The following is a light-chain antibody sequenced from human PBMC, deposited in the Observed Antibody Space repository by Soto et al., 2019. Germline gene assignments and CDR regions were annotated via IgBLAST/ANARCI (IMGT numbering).Light chain of an antibody. CDR3: NSYTSSNTRV. V-gene: IGLV2-14*01. CDR2: DVS. Sequence: QSALTQPASVSGSPGQSITISCTGTSSDVGGYKYVSWYQQHPGKAPKLIIYDVSSRPSGVSNRFSGSKSGNTASLTISGLQAEDGADYYCNSYTSSNTRVFGGGTKLTVL. CDR1: SSDVGGYKY. J-gene: IGLJ2*01.